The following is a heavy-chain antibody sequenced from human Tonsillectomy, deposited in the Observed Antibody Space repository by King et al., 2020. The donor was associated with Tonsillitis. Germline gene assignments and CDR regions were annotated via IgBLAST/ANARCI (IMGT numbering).Heavy chain of an antibody. D-gene: IGHD3-3*01. V-gene: IGHV1-18*01. CDR2: INAYNGNT. CDR1: GYTFTSYG. Sequence: QLVQSGAEVKKPGASVKVSCKASGYTFTSYGVSWVRQAPGQGLEWMGWINAYNGNTNYAQKLQGRVTMTTDTSTSTAYMELRSLRSDDTAVYYCARDVLRFLEWLMGDAFDIWGQGTMVTVSS. J-gene: IGHJ3*02. CDR3: ARDVLRFLEWLMGDAFDI.